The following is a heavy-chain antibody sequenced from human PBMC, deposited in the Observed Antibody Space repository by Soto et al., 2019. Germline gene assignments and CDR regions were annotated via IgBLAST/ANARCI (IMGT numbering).Heavy chain of an antibody. D-gene: IGHD2-21*02. CDR3: TKDVTGDIGADF. V-gene: IGHV3-23*05. Sequence: PGRSLRLSCAASGFAFSNCAMSWVREAPGKGLEWVSTIKTSGDTTFYADPVKGRLTTSRDDSKKTLYLQMNSLRAEDTATYYCTKDVTGDIGADFWGQ. J-gene: IGHJ4*02. CDR1: GFAFSNCA. CDR2: IKTSGDTT.